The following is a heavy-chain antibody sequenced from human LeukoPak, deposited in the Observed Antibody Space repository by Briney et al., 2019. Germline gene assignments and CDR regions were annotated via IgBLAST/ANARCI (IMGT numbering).Heavy chain of an antibody. Sequence: SETLSLTCSVSGFSIKSSYYWAWIRQSPGKGLEWIGSIYHSESTYYNPSLRSRVTISIDTPNDQFSLKLRSVTAADTAVYYCARDARIGYCSSTSCPLLDYWGQGTLVTVSS. D-gene: IGHD2-2*01. CDR1: GFSIKSSYY. V-gene: IGHV4-38-2*02. CDR3: ARDARIGYCSSTSCPLLDY. J-gene: IGHJ4*02. CDR2: IYHSEST.